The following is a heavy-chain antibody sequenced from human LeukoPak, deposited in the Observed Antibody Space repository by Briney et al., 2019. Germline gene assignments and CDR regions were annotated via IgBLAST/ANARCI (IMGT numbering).Heavy chain of an antibody. J-gene: IGHJ4*02. Sequence: SETLSLTCTVSGGSISSYYWSWIRQPPGKGLEWIGYIYYSGSTNYNPSLKSRVTISVDTSKNQFSLKLSSVTAADTAVYYCARDSSGWGPFDYWGQGTLVTVSS. CDR2: IYYSGST. CDR3: ARDSSGWGPFDY. CDR1: GGSISSYY. V-gene: IGHV4-59*08. D-gene: IGHD6-19*01.